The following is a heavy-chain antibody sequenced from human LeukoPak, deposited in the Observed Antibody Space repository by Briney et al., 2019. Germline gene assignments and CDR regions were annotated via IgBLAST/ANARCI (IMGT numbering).Heavy chain of an antibody. V-gene: IGHV3-48*01. D-gene: IGHD2-21*02. CDR1: GFTFSSYS. J-gene: IGHJ1*01. CDR3: ASDAYCGGDCWPHFQH. Sequence: GGSLRLSCAASGFTFSSYSMNWVCEAPGKGLEWVSYISSSSSTIYYADSAKGRFTIARDNAKNSMYLQMNSLRAEDTAVYYCASDAYCGGDCWPHFQHWGQGTLVTVSS. CDR2: ISSSSSTI.